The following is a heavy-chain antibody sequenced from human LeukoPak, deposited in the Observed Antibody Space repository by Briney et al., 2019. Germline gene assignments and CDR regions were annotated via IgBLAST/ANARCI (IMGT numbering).Heavy chain of an antibody. V-gene: IGHV4-59*01. Sequence: PSETLSLTCTVSGGSISSYYWSWIRQPPGKGLEWIGYIYYSGSTNYNPSLKSRVTISVDTSKNQFSLKLSSVTAADTAVYYCARVIAVAAKTRYAFDIWGQGTMVTVSS. CDR3: ARVIAVAAKTRYAFDI. D-gene: IGHD6-19*01. CDR1: GGSISSYY. CDR2: IYYSGST. J-gene: IGHJ3*02.